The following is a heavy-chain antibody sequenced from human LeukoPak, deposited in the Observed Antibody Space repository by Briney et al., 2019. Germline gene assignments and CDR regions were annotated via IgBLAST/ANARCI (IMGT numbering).Heavy chain of an antibody. Sequence: EASVNVSCKASGYTFTSYDIHWVRQATGQGLAWMGWMNPNSGNTGYAQKFQGRVTMTRNTSISTAYMELSSLRSEDTAVYYCARGKPSSGGWNYWGQGTLVTVSS. D-gene: IGHD2-15*01. CDR3: ARGKPSSGGWNY. CDR1: GYTFTSYD. V-gene: IGHV1-8*01. CDR2: MNPNSGNT. J-gene: IGHJ4*02.